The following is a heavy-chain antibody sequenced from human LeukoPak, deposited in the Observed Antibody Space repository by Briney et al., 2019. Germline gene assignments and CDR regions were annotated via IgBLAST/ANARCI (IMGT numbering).Heavy chain of an antibody. CDR2: ITSSSSTI. CDR3: ARVSYSSGWSD. V-gene: IGHV3-48*02. CDR1: GFTFSSYS. J-gene: IGHJ4*02. D-gene: IGHD6-19*01. Sequence: GGSLRLSCAPSGFTFSSYSMNWVRQAPGKGLEWVSYITSSSSTIYYADSVQGRFTISRDNAKNSLSLQMNSLRDEDTAVYYCARVSYSSGWSDWGEGTLVTVSS.